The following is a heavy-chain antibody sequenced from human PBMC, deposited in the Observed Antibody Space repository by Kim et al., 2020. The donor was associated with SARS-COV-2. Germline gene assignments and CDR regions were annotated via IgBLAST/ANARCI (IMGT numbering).Heavy chain of an antibody. CDR1: GGSVTDYNW. CDR2: IFHDGAT. J-gene: IGHJ4*01. CDR3: VKGGDHNFPG. Sequence: SETLSLTCAVSGGSVTDYNWWHWVRLPPGKGLEWIGEIFHDGATNYNPALHSRVTISMDKSKNQFSPQLTSVTAADTAVYHCVKGGDHNFPGWGHGTVV. D-gene: IGHD7-27*01. V-gene: IGHV4-4*02.